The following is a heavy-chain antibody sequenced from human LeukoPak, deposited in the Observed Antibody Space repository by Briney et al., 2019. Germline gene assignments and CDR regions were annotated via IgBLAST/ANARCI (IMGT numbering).Heavy chain of an antibody. V-gene: IGHV3-23*01. CDR3: AKDLGYYYDSSGINDAFDI. D-gene: IGHD3-22*01. J-gene: IGHJ3*02. CDR1: GFTFSSYA. Sequence: GGSLKLSCAASGFTFSSYAMTWVRQAPGKGLEWVSAISGSGGSTYYADSVKGRFTISRDNSKNTLYLQMNSLRAEDTAVYYCAKDLGYYYDSSGINDAFDIWGQGTMVTVSS. CDR2: ISGSGGST.